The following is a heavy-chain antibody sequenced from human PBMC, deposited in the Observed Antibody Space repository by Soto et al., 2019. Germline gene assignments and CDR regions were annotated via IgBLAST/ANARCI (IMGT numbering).Heavy chain of an antibody. CDR3: ARHYYDYIWGSYPFFDY. V-gene: IGHV4-59*08. CDR1: GGSISSYY. Sequence: SETLSLTCTVSGGSISSYYWSWIRQPPGKGLEWIGYIYYSGSTNYNPSLKSRVTISVDTSKNQFSLKLSSVTAADTAVYYCARHYYDYIWGSYPFFDYWGQGTLVTVSS. D-gene: IGHD3-16*01. J-gene: IGHJ4*02. CDR2: IYYSGST.